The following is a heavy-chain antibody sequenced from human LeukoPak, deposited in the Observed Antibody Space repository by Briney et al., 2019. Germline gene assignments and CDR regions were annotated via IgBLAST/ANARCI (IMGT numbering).Heavy chain of an antibody. CDR3: ATRVVAGIPYYFDH. D-gene: IGHD6-19*01. CDR2: MNPNSGGS. V-gene: IGHV1-2*02. CDR1: GGAFSSSA. Sequence: ASVKVSCKASGGAFSSSAITWVRQAPGQGLEWMGWMNPNSGGSNYAQRFQGRVTMTRDTSIGTAYMELSSLRSDDTAVYYCATRVVAGIPYYFDHWGQGTLVTVSS. J-gene: IGHJ4*02.